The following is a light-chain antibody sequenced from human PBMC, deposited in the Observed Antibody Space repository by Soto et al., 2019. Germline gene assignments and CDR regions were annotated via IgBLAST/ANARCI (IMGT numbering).Light chain of an antibody. CDR2: YAS. Sequence: DILMTQSPSALSASVGDSVTITCRASQSISTFLAWYQQKPGKAPNLLIYYASNLQSGVSSRFGGSGSGTEFNLTIRTLQPDDFATDYCQQYNSYPYTFGQGTKLEIK. J-gene: IGKJ2*01. CDR3: QQYNSYPYT. V-gene: IGKV1-5*03. CDR1: QSISTF.